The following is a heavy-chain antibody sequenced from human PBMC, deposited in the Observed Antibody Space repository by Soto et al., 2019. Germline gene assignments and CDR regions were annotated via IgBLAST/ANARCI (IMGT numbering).Heavy chain of an antibody. D-gene: IGHD6-19*01. CDR1: GFTFSSYA. CDR2: ISYDGSNK. CDR3: ARDKSPYSSGGHNRHFDY. V-gene: IGHV3-30-3*01. J-gene: IGHJ4*02. Sequence: QVQLVESGGGVVQPGRSLRLSCAASGFTFSSYAMHWVRQAPGKGLEWVAVISYDGSNKYYADSVKGRFTISRYNSKNTLYRQMNSQKTEYTAVYYCARDKSPYSSGGHNRHFDYWGQGTLVTVSS.